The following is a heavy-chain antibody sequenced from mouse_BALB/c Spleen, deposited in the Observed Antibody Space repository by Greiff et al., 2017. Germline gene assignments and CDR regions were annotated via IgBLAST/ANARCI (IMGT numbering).Heavy chain of an antibody. Sequence: EVQRVESGGGLVKPGGSLKLSCAASGFTFSSYTMSWVRQTPEKRLEWVATISSGGSYTYYPDIVKGRFTISRDNAKNTLYLQMSSLKSEDTAMYYCTRGAGNDYWGQGTTLTVSS. CDR1: GFTFSSYT. V-gene: IGHV5-6-4*01. D-gene: IGHD3-3*01. J-gene: IGHJ2*01. CDR2: ISSGGSYT. CDR3: TRGAGNDY.